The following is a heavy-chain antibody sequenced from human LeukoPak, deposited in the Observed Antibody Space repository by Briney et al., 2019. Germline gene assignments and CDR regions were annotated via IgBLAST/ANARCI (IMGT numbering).Heavy chain of an antibody. V-gene: IGHV4-59*01. CDR1: GGSISSYY. D-gene: IGHD2-2*01. J-gene: IGHJ4*02. CDR2: IYYSGST. CDR3: ARFQPGDVVVPVRQPRAPPPRYFDF. Sequence: SETLSLTCTVSGGSISSYYWSWIRQPPGKGLEGIGYIYYSGSTNYNHSLESRVTVSVDTFSQFSLKLSSVTAADTAVYCCARFQPGDVVVPVRQPRAPPPRYFDFWGQGILVTVSS.